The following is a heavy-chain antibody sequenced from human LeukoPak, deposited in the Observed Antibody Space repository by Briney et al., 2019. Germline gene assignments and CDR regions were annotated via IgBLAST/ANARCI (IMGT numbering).Heavy chain of an antibody. D-gene: IGHD6-19*01. CDR3: ATGLRLSYYYYGMDV. CDR2: IYYSGST. V-gene: IGHV4-59*12. CDR1: GGSISSYY. Sequence: SETMSLTCTVSGGSISSYYWSWIRQPPGKGLEWIGYIYYSGSTNYNPSLKSRVTISVDTSKNQFSLKLSSVTAADTAVYYCATGLRLSYYYYGMDVWGQGTTVTVSS. J-gene: IGHJ6*02.